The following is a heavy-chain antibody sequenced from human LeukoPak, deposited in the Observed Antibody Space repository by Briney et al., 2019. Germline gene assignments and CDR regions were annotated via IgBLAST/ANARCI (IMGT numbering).Heavy chain of an antibody. CDR3: TRMDSYYYYGMDV. V-gene: IGHV3-49*03. CDR2: INRTAYGGTT. D-gene: IGHD3/OR15-3a*01. Sequence: GGSLRLSCTASGFTFGDYAMSWFRQSPRKGPEWVGYINRTAYGGTTDYPASVKGRFTISRDDSKSIAYLQMNSLRTEDTAVYYCTRMDSYYYYGMDVWGQGTPVTVSS. J-gene: IGHJ6*02. CDR1: GFTFGDYA.